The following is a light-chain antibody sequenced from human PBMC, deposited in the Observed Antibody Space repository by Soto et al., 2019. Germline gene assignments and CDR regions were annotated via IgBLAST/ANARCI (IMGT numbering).Light chain of an antibody. CDR2: GAS. V-gene: IGKV3-20*01. CDR3: QLYGSSSIT. Sequence: IVLTQSPGTLSLSQGERATLSCRTSESVSSSFLAWYQHKPGQALRLLIFGASNRAAGIPDRFSGSRSGTDFTLTIGRLEPEDFAVYYCQLYGSSSITFAQGTRLEI. J-gene: IGKJ5*01. CDR1: ESVSSSF.